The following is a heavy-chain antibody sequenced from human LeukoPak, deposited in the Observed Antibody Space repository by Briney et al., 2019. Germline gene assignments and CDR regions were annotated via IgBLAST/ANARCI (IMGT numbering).Heavy chain of an antibody. D-gene: IGHD3-22*01. CDR1: GYRFNAYW. Sequence: GESLKISCKGSGYRFNAYWIAWGRQMPGKGLEWMGIIYPDDSDASYSPSFQGQVNISADKSVRTAYLQWSSLKASHTAMYYCARPNITSYYDSRGYDAFDVWGQGTMVTVSS. V-gene: IGHV5-51*01. CDR2: IYPDDSDA. J-gene: IGHJ3*01. CDR3: ARPNITSYYDSRGYDAFDV.